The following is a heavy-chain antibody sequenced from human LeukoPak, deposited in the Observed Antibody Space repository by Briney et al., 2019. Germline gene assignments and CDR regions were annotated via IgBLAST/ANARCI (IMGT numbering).Heavy chain of an antibody. D-gene: IGHD6-13*01. Sequence: GGSLRLSCAASGFAFRSYVVNWVRQAPGKGLEWVSSISTSGSDVNYADSVKGRFTVSRDNAKSSLYLEMNSLTAEDTAVYYWARRTAAGPFDYWGQGTLVTVSS. J-gene: IGHJ4*02. CDR1: GFAFRSYV. CDR3: ARRTAAGPFDY. V-gene: IGHV3-21*01. CDR2: ISTSGSDV.